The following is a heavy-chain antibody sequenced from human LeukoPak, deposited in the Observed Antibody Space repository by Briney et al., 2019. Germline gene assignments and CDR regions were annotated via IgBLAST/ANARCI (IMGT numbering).Heavy chain of an antibody. D-gene: IGHD4-17*01. J-gene: IGHJ4*02. CDR2: ISSSSSYI. V-gene: IGHV3-21*01. CDR3: ATTVTNLDHFDY. CDR1: GFTFSSYS. Sequence: PGGSLRLSCAASGFTFSSYSMNWVRQAPGKGLEWVSSISSSSSYIYYADSVKGRFTISRDNAKNTLYLQMNSLRAEDTAVYYCATTVTNLDHFDYWGQGTLVTVSS.